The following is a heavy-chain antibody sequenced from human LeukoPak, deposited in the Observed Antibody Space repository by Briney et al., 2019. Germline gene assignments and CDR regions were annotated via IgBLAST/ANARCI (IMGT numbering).Heavy chain of an antibody. CDR3: AKTSDILTGFGFDY. Sequence: GGSLRLSCAASEFSVGSNYMTWVRQAPGKGLEWVSLIYSGGSTYYADSVKGRFTISRDNSKNTLYLQMNSLRAEDTAVYYCAKTSDILTGFGFDYWGQGTLVTVSS. V-gene: IGHV3-66*01. D-gene: IGHD3-9*01. J-gene: IGHJ4*02. CDR2: IYSGGST. CDR1: EFSVGSNY.